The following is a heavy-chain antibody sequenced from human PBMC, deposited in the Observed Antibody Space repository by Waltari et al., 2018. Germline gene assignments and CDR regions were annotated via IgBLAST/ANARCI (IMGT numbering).Heavy chain of an antibody. J-gene: IGHJ4*02. D-gene: IGHD6-13*01. CDR2: IKTDGSET. V-gene: IGHV3-7*01. Sequence: EVQVVESGGGLVQHGGSLRLSCAASGFSVSSPWMTWVRQAPGKGLEWVANIKTDGSETYYVDSVKGRFTISRDNTKNSLYLQMSSLRAEDTAVYYCAIGGVETSWYWRYWGQGTLVTVSS. CDR1: GFSVSSPW. CDR3: AIGGVETSWYWRY.